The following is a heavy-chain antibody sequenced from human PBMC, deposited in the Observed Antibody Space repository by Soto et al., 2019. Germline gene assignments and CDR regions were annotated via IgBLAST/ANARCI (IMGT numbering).Heavy chain of an antibody. CDR3: AKNSAATIRVGYDY. CDR1: GCTLSSYA. CDR2: ISGSGGST. Sequence: EVQLLESGGGLVQPGGSLRLSCAASGCTLSSYAMSWVRQAPGKGLEWVSAISGSGGSTYYADSVKGRFTISRDNSKNRLYLQMNSLRAEDTAVYYCAKNSAATIRVGYDYWGQGTLVTVSS. V-gene: IGHV3-23*01. J-gene: IGHJ4*02. D-gene: IGHD5-12*01.